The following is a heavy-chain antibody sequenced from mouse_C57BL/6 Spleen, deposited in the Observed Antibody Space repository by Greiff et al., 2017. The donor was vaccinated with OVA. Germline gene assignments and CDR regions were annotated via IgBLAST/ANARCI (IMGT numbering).Heavy chain of an antibody. CDR3: ARGGPLYYYAMDY. Sequence: EESGPGLVKPSQSLSLTCSVTGYSITSGYYWNWIRQFPGNKLEWMGYISYDGSNNYNPSLKNRISITRDTSKNQFFLKLNSVTTEDTATYYCARGGPLYYYAMDYWGQGTSVTVSS. CDR1: GYSITSGYY. D-gene: IGHD3-3*01. J-gene: IGHJ4*01. V-gene: IGHV3-6*01. CDR2: ISYDGSN.